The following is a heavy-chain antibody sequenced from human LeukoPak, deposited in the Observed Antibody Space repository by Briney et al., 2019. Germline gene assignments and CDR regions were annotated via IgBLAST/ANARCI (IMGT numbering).Heavy chain of an antibody. V-gene: IGHV1-69*01. CDR3: ARGPLGDPAHFDY. CDR1: GGTFSSYA. CDR2: IIPIFGTA. J-gene: IGHJ4*02. D-gene: IGHD2-21*01. Sequence: ASVKVSCKASGGTFSSYAIRWLRQAPGQGLEWMGGIIPIFGTANYAQKFQGRVTITADESTSTAYMELSSLRSEDTAVYYCARGPLGDPAHFDYWGQGTLVTVSS.